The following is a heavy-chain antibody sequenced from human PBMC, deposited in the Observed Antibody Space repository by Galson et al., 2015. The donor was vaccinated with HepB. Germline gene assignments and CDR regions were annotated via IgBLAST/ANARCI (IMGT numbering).Heavy chain of an antibody. CDR2: ISYDGSTK. CDR3: AKCEGLVTGYSWGYMDV. CDR1: GFTFSNYG. Sequence: SLRLSCAASGFTFSNYGMHWVRQAPGKGLEWVAVISYDGSTKYYADSVKGRFTISRDSSKNKLYLQMKSLRTEDTAVYYCAKCEGLVTGYSWGYMDVWGKGTTVTVSS. D-gene: IGHD3-9*01. J-gene: IGHJ6*03. V-gene: IGHV3-30*18.